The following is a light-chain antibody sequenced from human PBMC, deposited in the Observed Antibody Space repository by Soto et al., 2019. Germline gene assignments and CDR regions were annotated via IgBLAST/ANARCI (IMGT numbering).Light chain of an antibody. CDR3: QQYNNLSSWT. Sequence: EIVMTQSPATLSVSPGERATLSCRASQSVSSNLAWYQQKPGQAPRLLIYGASTRATGIPARFSGSGSGTEFTLTISSLQSEDSAVYYCQQYNNLSSWTFGQGTKV. CDR1: QSVSSN. J-gene: IGKJ1*01. CDR2: GAS. V-gene: IGKV3-15*01.